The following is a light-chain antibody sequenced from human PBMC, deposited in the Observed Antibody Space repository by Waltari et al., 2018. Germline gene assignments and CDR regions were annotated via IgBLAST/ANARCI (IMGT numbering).Light chain of an antibody. CDR3: QQYNQWPLT. CDR1: LSIDDS. Sequence: EIVMTQSPATLSVARGGSATVSCRASLSIDDSWAWYQQKPGQPPRPLIHGAATRDTGIPVRFSGSGSGTDFTITITGLQSEDFAVYFCQQYNQWPLTFGRGTKVEIK. CDR2: GAA. V-gene: IGKV3-15*01. J-gene: IGKJ4*01.